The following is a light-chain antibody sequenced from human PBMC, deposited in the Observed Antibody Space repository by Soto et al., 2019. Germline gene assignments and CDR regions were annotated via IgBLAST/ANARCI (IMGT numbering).Light chain of an antibody. J-gene: IGKJ4*01. Sequence: EIVMTQSPVTLSVSPGERVTLSCRASQSVSSNLAWYQQEPGQAPSLLIYGAFTRATGIPARFSGRGSATYFTLTISGLERDDFAVYYCQQRDIWPLSFGGGTKVDI. CDR3: QQRDIWPLS. CDR1: QSVSSN. V-gene: IGKV3-11*01. CDR2: GAF.